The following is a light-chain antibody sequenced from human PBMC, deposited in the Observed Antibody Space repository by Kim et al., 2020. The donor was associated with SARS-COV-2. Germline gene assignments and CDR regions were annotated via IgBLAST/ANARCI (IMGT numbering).Light chain of an antibody. CDR2: AAS. J-gene: IGKJ1*01. Sequence: DIQMTQSPSSLSASVGDRVTITCRASQGISNYLAWYQQKPGKVPKLLVYAASALQSGVSSRFIGSGSGTDFTLTISSLQPEDVATYYCQEYDRAPRTFGQGTKVDIK. CDR1: QGISNY. V-gene: IGKV1-27*01. CDR3: QEYDRAPRT.